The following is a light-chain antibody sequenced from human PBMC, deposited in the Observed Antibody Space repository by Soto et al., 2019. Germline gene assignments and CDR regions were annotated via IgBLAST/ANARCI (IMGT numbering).Light chain of an antibody. Sequence: LNHPAYVSRSPRQSLTIFSTGSSRYVGAYDFVSWYQQHPDKAPKLMIYEVSNRPSGVSNRFSGSKSVNTATLTISGLQAEDEADYYCSSYTSSSTRVFGTVTKVIVL. CDR1: SRYVGAYDF. V-gene: IGLV2-14*03. CDR3: SSYTSSSTRV. CDR2: EVS. J-gene: IGLJ1*01.